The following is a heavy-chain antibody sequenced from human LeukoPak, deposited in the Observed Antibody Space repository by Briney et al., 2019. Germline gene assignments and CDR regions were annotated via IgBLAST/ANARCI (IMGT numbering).Heavy chain of an antibody. Sequence: SGGSLRLSCAASGFTFNDYYMSWIRQAPGKGLEWVSYITPSSSYTKYVDSVKGRFTISRDNAKNSLYLQMNSLRAEDTAVYYCEAYGSVWGQGTLVIVSS. CDR3: EAYGSV. D-gene: IGHD3-10*01. CDR1: GFTFNDYY. CDR2: ITPSSSYT. V-gene: IGHV3-11*03. J-gene: IGHJ4*02.